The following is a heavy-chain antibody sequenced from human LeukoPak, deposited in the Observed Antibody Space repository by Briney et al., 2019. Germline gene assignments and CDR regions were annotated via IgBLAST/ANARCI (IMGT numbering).Heavy chain of an antibody. Sequence: GGSLRLSCSASGFTFSSYAMHWVRQAPGKGLEYVSAISSNGGSTYYADSVKGRFTISRDNSKNTLYLQMSSLRAEDTAVYYCVTVDTAMDTPTNYFDYWGQGTLVTVSS. V-gene: IGHV3-64D*09. CDR2: ISSNGGST. J-gene: IGHJ4*02. D-gene: IGHD5-18*01. CDR1: GFTFSSYA. CDR3: VTVDTAMDTPTNYFDY.